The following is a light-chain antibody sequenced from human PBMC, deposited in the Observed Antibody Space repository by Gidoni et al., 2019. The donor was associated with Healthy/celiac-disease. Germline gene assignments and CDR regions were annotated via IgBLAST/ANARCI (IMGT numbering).Light chain of an antibody. CDR3: QQYNNWPPRYT. CDR2: GAS. Sequence: EIVMPPSPATLSVSPGERATLSSRASQSVSSNLAWYQQKPGQAPRLRIYGASARATGIPAPFSGSGSGTEFTLTISSLQSEDFAFDFCQQYNNWPPRYTFGQGTKLEIK. J-gene: IGKJ2*01. CDR1: QSVSSN. V-gene: IGKV3-15*01.